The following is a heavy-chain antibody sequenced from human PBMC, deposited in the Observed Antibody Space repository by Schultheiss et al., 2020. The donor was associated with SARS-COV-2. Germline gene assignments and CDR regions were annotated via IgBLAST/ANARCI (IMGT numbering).Heavy chain of an antibody. J-gene: IGHJ4*02. D-gene: IGHD1-26*01. Sequence: GGSLRLSCAASAFTFTRYGMHWVRQAPGQGLEYVSAISNNGDDTYYADSVKGRFIISRDNYKNTLYLQMSSLRVDDTAVYYCVKDFSGTYYGRGTLVTVSS. CDR1: AFTFTRYG. V-gene: IGHV3-64D*08. CDR3: VKDFSGTY. CDR2: ISNNGDDT.